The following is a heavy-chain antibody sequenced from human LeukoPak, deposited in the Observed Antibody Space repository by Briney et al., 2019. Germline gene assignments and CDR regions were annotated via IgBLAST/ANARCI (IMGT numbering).Heavy chain of an antibody. J-gene: IGHJ6*03. CDR1: GYGFNSYG. CDR2: TSAYNGIT. V-gene: IGHV1-18*01. Sequence: GASVKVSCKTSGYGFNSYGISWVRQAPGQRLEWLGWTSAYNGITTYAQSLQGRVTITTDTFTTTVFMELRSLTSDDTAVYFCARVHGDYPAGMDVWGKGTTVIAS. D-gene: IGHD4-17*01. CDR3: ARVHGDYPAGMDV.